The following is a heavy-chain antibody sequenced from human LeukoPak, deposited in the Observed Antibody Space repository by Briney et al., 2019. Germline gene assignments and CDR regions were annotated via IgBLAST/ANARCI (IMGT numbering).Heavy chain of an antibody. CDR3: ARVVAAAGNNWFDP. CDR2: INHSGST. CDR1: GGSFSGYY. D-gene: IGHD6-13*01. J-gene: IGHJ5*02. Sequence: PSETLSLTCAVYGGSFSGYYWSWIRQPPGKGLEWIGEINHSGSTNYNPSLKSRVTISVDKSKNHFSLKLNSVTAADTAVYCCARVVAAAGNNWFDPWGQGTLVTVSS. V-gene: IGHV4-34*01.